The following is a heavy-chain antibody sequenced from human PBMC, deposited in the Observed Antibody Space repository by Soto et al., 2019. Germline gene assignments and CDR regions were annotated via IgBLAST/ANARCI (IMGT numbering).Heavy chain of an antibody. CDR3: ASTNRYSNYVLLDRKHSHFLH. CDR2: IYYSGST. CDR1: GGSISSSSYY. D-gene: IGHD4-4*01. V-gene: IGHV4-39*01. J-gene: IGHJ1*01. Sequence: PSETLSLTCTVSGGSISSSSYYWGWIRQPPGKGLEWIGSIYYSGSTYYNPSLKSRVTISVDTSKNQFSLKLSSVTAADTAVYYCASTNRYSNYVLLDRKHSHFLHWGQGTLVTVSS.